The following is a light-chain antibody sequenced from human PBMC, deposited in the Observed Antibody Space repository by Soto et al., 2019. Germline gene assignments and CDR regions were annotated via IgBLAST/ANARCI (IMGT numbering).Light chain of an antibody. J-gene: IGLJ1*01. CDR3: SSYAGSNKGSV. CDR1: SSDVGGYNY. V-gene: IGLV2-8*01. Sequence: QSALTQPPSASGSPGQSVTISCTGTSSDVGGYNYVSWYQQHPGKAPKLMIYEVSKRPSGVPDRFSGSKSGNTASLTVSGLQAEDEADYYCSSYAGSNKGSVFGTGTKVTV. CDR2: EVS.